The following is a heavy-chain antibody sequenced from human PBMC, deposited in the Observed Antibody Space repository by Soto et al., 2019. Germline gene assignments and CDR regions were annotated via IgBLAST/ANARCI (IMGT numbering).Heavy chain of an antibody. V-gene: IGHV3-48*03. CDR1: GFTFSSYE. J-gene: IGHJ5*02. Sequence: GGSLRLSCAASGFTFSSYEMNWVRQAPGKGLEWVSYISSSGSTIYYADSVKGRFTISRDNAKNSLYLQMNSLRAEDTAVYYCARDGSISAAGTWWFDPWGQGTLVTVSS. CDR3: ARDGSISAAGTWWFDP. CDR2: ISSSGSTI. D-gene: IGHD6-13*01.